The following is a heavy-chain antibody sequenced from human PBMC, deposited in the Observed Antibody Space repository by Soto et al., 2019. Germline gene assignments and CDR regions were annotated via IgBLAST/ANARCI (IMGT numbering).Heavy chain of an antibody. D-gene: IGHD1-20*01. J-gene: IGHJ4*02. V-gene: IGHV1-8*02. CDR1: GYTFTSYD. Sequence: VASVKVSCKASGYTFTSYDINWVRQAPGQGLEWVGWMTPNSGDTGYAQTFQGRVTLTRDTSRSTAYMELSSLTSEDTAVYYCARNLYNTGSFDHWGQGTLVTVSS. CDR2: MTPNSGDT. CDR3: ARNLYNTGSFDH.